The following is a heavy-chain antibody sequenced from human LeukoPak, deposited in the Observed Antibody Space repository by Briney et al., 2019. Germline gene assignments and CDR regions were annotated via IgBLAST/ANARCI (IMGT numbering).Heavy chain of an antibody. Sequence: GGSLRLSCAASGFTFSSYSMNWVRQAPGKGLEWVSYISSSSSTIYYAVSVKGRFTISRDNAKNSLYLQMNSLRDEDTAVYYCARSTDGDTAMVTIMNYFDYWGQGTLVTVSS. CDR2: ISSSSSTI. CDR1: GFTFSSYS. V-gene: IGHV3-48*02. D-gene: IGHD5-18*01. CDR3: ARSTDGDTAMVTIMNYFDY. J-gene: IGHJ4*02.